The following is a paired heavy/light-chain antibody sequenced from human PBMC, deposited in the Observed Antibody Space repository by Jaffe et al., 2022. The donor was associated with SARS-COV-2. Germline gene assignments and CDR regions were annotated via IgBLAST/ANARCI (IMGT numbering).Light chain of an antibody. J-gene: IGKJ4*01. V-gene: IGKV3-11*01. Sequence: EIVLTQSPATLSLSPGERATLSCRASQSVSTYLAWYQQRPGQAPRLLIYHASNRATGIPARFSGSGSGTDFILTISSLEPEDFAVYYCQQGSNSLTFGGGTKVEIK. CDR3: QQGSNSLT. CDR2: HAS. CDR1: QSVSTY.
Heavy chain of an antibody. CDR3: ARIAYSTRWTGDGYFDC. V-gene: IGHV4-39*01. Sequence: QLQLQESGPGLVKPSETLSLTCTVSGGSVSSDNYYWGWVRQPPGKGLEWIATLYYRGSIYYNPSLKSRVTVSVDTSKNQFSLNLISVTATDTALYYCARIAYSTRWTGDGYFDCWGQGTLVTVFS. CDR1: GGSVSSDNYY. J-gene: IGHJ4*02. CDR2: LYYRGSI. D-gene: IGHD5-18*01.